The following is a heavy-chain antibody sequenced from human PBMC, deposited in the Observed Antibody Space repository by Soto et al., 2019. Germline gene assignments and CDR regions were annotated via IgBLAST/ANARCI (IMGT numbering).Heavy chain of an antibody. D-gene: IGHD5-18*01. J-gene: IGHJ4*02. V-gene: IGHV4-59*01. Sequence: WTWIRQPPGKGLEWIGFIYYTGSTNYSPSLKSRVTISLDTSKNQFSLKLNSVTAADTAVYYCARAGYSYGTGYYFDYWGQGTLVTVSS. CDR2: IYYTGST. CDR3: ARAGYSYGTGYYFDY.